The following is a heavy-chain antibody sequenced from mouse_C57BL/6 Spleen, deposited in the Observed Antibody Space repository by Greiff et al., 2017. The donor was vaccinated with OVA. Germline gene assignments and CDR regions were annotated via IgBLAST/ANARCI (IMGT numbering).Heavy chain of an antibody. J-gene: IGHJ3*01. CDR2: INYDGSST. V-gene: IGHV5-16*01. CDR3: ARALGFAY. CDR1: GFTFSDYY. Sequence: DVHLVESEGGLVQPGSSMKLSCTASGFTFSDYYMAWVRQVPEKGLEWVANINYDGSSTYYLDYLKSRFIISRDNAKNILYLQMSSLKSEDTATYYCARALGFAYWGQGTLVTVSA.